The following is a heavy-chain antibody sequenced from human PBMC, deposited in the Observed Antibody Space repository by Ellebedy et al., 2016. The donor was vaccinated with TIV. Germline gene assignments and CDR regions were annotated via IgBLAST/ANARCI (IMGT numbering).Heavy chain of an antibody. CDR3: ARQMSGYESFDN. J-gene: IGHJ4*02. D-gene: IGHD5-12*01. CDR2: SRGKVYGGTP. V-gene: IGHV3-72*01. Sequence: GESLKISCAASGFRLSEQYMHWVRQAPGKGLEWLGFSRGKVYGGTPEYAASVKDRFTISRDDSKDSLYLQMNSLKSEDTAVYYCARQMSGYESFDNWGQGTLVTVSS. CDR1: GFRLSEQY.